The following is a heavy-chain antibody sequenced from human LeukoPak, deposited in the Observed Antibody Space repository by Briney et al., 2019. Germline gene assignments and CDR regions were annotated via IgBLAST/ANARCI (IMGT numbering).Heavy chain of an antibody. J-gene: IGHJ5*02. Sequence: GGSLRLSCAPSGFTFSSYAMNWVRQAPGKGLEWVSGISGSGGSTYYADSVKGRFTISRDNSKNTLYLQMNSLRAEDTAVYYCAKDRYSNYGNWFDPWGQGTLVTVSS. V-gene: IGHV3-23*01. D-gene: IGHD4-11*01. CDR3: AKDRYSNYGNWFDP. CDR2: ISGSGGST. CDR1: GFTFSSYA.